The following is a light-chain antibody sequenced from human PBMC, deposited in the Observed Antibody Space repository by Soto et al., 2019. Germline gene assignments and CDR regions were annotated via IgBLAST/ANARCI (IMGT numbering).Light chain of an antibody. V-gene: IGKV1-5*03. J-gene: IGKJ1*01. CDR1: QSISGS. CDR2: EAS. Sequence: DIQMTQSPSTLSASVGDRVTITCRASQSISGSLAWYQQKPGKAPKLLIYEASNLKSGVPSRFRGGGSGTEYTRTISSLQPDDSASYYCQQYNGYWTFGQGTRVEIK. CDR3: QQYNGYWT.